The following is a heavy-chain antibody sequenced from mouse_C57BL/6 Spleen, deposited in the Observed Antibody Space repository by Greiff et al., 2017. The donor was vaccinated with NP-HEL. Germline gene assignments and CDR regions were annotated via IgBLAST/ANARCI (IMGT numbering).Heavy chain of an antibody. Sequence: EVQRVESGGDLVKPGGSLKLSCAASGFTFSSYGMSWVRQTPEKRLEWVATISSDGSYTYYPDSVKGRFTISRDNAKNTLYLQMSSLKSEDTAMYYCARRGDYDVGIDYWGQGTTLTVSS. CDR3: ARRGDYDVGIDY. J-gene: IGHJ2*01. D-gene: IGHD2-4*01. V-gene: IGHV5-6*01. CDR2: ISSDGSYT. CDR1: GFTFSSYG.